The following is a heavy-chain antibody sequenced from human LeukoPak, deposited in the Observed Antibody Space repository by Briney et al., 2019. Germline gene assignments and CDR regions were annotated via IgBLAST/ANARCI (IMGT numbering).Heavy chain of an antibody. CDR1: GFTFNSYG. V-gene: IGHV3-30*02. D-gene: IGHD2-2*01. CDR2: IRYDGISK. J-gene: IGHJ1*01. CDR3: AKDSGIIVIQGLYIGEYFHH. Sequence: PGGSLRLSCAASGFTFNSYGMHWVRQAPGKGLEGVTFIRYDGISKLYADSVKGRFTISRHNSKDTLYLQMNSLRPEDSAVYYCAKDSGIIVIQGLYIGEYFHHWGQGTLVTVSS.